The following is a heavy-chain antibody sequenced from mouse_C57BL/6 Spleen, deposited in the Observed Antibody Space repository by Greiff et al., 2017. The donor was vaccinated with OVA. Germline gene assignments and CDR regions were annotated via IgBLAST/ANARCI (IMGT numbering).Heavy chain of an antibody. CDR3: ARHLIYYGNPYYAMDY. CDR2: FYPGSGSI. V-gene: IGHV1-62-2*01. D-gene: IGHD2-1*01. J-gene: IGHJ4*01. CDR1: GYTFTEYT. Sequence: QVHVKQSGAELVKPGASVKLSCKASGYTFTEYTIHWVKQRSGQGLEWIGWFYPGSGSIKYNEKFKDKATLTADKSSSTVYMELSRLTSEDSAVYFCARHLIYYGNPYYAMDYWGQGTSVTVSS.